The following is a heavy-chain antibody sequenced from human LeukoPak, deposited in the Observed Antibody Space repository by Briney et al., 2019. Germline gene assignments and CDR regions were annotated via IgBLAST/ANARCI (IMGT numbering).Heavy chain of an antibody. Sequence: GGSLRLSCAASGFTFSVYGMHWVRQAPGEGLVWVSRISSDESTTNYADSVKGRFTTPRDNAKNTLYLQLNSLRAEDTAVYYCVRETHCYDIRGYYPPDYWGQGTLVTVSS. CDR1: GFTFSVYG. V-gene: IGHV3-74*01. D-gene: IGHD3-22*01. J-gene: IGHJ4*02. CDR3: VRETHCYDIRGYYPPDY. CDR2: ISSDESTT.